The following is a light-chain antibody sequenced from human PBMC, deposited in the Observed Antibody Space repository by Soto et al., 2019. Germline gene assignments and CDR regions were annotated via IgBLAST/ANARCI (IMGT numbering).Light chain of an antibody. CDR1: QSIGSSY. CDR2: GAS. J-gene: IGKJ5*01. CDR3: QQRSNWPPIT. Sequence: EVVLTQSPGTLSLSPGERATLSCRASQSIGSSYLAWYQQKPGQAPRLLIYGASSRATGIPDRFSGGGSGTDFTLTISSLEPEDFAVYYCQQRSNWPPITFGQGTRLEIK. V-gene: IGKV3D-20*02.